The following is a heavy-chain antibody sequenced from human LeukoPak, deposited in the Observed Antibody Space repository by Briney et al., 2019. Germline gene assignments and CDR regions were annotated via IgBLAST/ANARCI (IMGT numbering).Heavy chain of an antibody. J-gene: IGHJ3*02. D-gene: IGHD3-22*01. V-gene: IGHV1-8*01. Sequence: ASVKDSCKASGYTFTSYDINWVRQATGQGLEWMGWMNPNSGNTGYAQKFQGRVTMTRNTSISTAYMELSSLRSEDTAVYYCARARCGSGSWDCAFDIWGQGTMVTVSS. CDR2: MNPNSGNT. CDR1: GYTFTSYD. CDR3: ARARCGSGSWDCAFDI.